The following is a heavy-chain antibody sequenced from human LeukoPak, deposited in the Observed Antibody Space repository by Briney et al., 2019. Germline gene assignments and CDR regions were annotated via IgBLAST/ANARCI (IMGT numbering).Heavy chain of an antibody. D-gene: IGHD5-12*01. CDR3: ARSRSGYDYYEY. V-gene: IGHV3-48*04. CDR1: GFTFNTYS. CDR2: ISSGSGTI. Sequence: GGSLRLSCAAFGFTFNTYSMNWVRQAPGKGLEWISYISSGSGTIYYVDSVEGRFTISRDNAKNSLYLQMNSVRAEDTAVYYCARSRSGYDYYEYWGQGTLVTVSS. J-gene: IGHJ4*02.